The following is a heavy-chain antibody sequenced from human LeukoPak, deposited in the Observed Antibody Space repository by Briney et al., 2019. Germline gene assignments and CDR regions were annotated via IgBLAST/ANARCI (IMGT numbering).Heavy chain of an antibody. CDR1: GGSISSYY. Sequence: SETLSLTCTVSGGSISSYYWSWIRQPAGQGLEWIGHIYTSGSTNHNPSLKSRVTMSVDTSKNQFSLKLSSVTAADTAVYYCGRLYNYYMDVWGKGTTVTVSS. V-gene: IGHV4-4*07. D-gene: IGHD3-10*01. J-gene: IGHJ6*03. CDR2: IYTSGST. CDR3: GRLYNYYMDV.